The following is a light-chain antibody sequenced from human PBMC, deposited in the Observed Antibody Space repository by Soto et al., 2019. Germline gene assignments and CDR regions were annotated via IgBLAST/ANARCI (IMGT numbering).Light chain of an antibody. CDR1: QSVGSY. V-gene: IGKV3-11*01. Sequence: EIVLTQSPATLSLSPGERATLSCRASQSVGSYLTWYQQKPGQAPRLLIYETSKRATGIPARFSGSGSGTDFTLTISSLEPEDFAVYYCQQRSSWPRTFGQGPRWKSN. CDR3: QQRSSWPRT. CDR2: ETS. J-gene: IGKJ1*01.